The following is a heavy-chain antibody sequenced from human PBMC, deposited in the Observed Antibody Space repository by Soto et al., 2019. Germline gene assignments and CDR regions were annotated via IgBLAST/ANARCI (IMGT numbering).Heavy chain of an antibody. CDR1: GFTVSNTY. J-gene: IGHJ4*02. Sequence: EVQLVESGGGLIQPGGSLRLSCAASGFTVSNTYMSWVRQAPGKGLEWVSVIYSGGSTYYADSVKGRFTISRDNSKNTLYLQMNSLRAEDTAVYYCARDNRVDTAMGLVYWGQGTLVTVSS. V-gene: IGHV3-53*01. CDR2: IYSGGST. D-gene: IGHD5-18*01. CDR3: ARDNRVDTAMGLVY.